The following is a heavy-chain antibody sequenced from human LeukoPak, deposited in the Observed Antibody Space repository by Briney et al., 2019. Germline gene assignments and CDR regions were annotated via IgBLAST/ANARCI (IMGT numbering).Heavy chain of an antibody. D-gene: IGHD5-18*01. J-gene: IGHJ6*02. V-gene: IGHV1-24*01. CDR1: GYRLTDLS. CDR3: ARDWGDTAMDYYYYYGMDV. Sequence: ASVRVSCNVAGYRLTDLSIHWVRQAPGKGLEWMGGSDLEDYDTIYAQDFQDRVTLTEDTSTDTAYMELSSLRSDDTAVYYCARDWGDTAMDYYYYYGMDVWGQGTTVTVSS. CDR2: SDLEDYDT.